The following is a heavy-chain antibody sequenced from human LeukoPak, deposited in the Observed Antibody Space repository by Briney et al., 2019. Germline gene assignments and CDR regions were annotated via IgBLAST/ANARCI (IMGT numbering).Heavy chain of an antibody. CDR3: ARVSGSLGGAVFDY. Sequence: PGGSLRLSCAASGFTFSDHYMDWVRQAPGKGLEWVGRTRNKANSYTTEYAASVKGRFTISRDDSKNSLYLQMNSLRADDTAVYYCARVSGSLGGAVFDYWGQGTLVTVSS. D-gene: IGHD1-26*01. CDR1: GFTFSDHY. J-gene: IGHJ4*02. CDR2: TRNKANSYTT. V-gene: IGHV3-72*01.